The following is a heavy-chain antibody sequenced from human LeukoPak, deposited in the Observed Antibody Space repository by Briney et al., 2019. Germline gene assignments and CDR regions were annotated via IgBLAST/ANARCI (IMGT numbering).Heavy chain of an antibody. CDR3: ARVLTGSWDWFDP. D-gene: IGHD2-8*02. J-gene: IGHJ5*02. CDR1: GFTISDYW. Sequence: GGSLRLSCAASGFTISDYWMSWVRQAPGKGLEWVANIKEDGSEKNYVDSAKGRFTISRDNAKNSLYLQMSSLRAEDTAVYYCARVLTGSWDWFDPWGQGTLVTVSS. CDR2: IKEDGSEK. V-gene: IGHV3-7*01.